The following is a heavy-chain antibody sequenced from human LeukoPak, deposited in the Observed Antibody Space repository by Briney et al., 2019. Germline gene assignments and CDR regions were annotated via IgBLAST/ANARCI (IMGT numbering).Heavy chain of an antibody. CDR2: MNPNSGNT. J-gene: IGHJ4*02. CDR1: GYTFTSYN. CDR3: ARGPLDSSSTFDY. Sequence: VASVKVSCKASGYTFTSYNINWVRQATGQGLEWMGWMNPNSGNTGYAQKFQGRVTMTRNTSISTAYMELSSLRSEDTAVYYCARGPLDSSSTFDYWGQGTLVTVSS. V-gene: IGHV1-8*01. D-gene: IGHD6-6*01.